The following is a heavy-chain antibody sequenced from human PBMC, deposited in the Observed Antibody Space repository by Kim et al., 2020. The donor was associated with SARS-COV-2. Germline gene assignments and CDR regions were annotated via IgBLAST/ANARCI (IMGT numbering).Heavy chain of an antibody. CDR3: ARDWAYGSGSYSWFDP. V-gene: IGHV4-31*03. Sequence: SETLSLTCTVSGGSISSGGYYWSWIRQHPGKGLEWIGYIYYSGSTYYNPSLKSRVTISVDTSKNQFSLKLSSVTAADTAVYYCARDWAYGSGSYSWFDPWGQGTLVTVSS. D-gene: IGHD3-10*01. CDR2: IYYSGST. J-gene: IGHJ5*02. CDR1: GGSISSGGYY.